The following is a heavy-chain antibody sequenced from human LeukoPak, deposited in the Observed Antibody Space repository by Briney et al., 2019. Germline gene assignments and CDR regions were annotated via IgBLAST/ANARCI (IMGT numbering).Heavy chain of an antibody. CDR2: IYYSGST. Sequence: SQTLSLTCTVSGGSISSGDYFWSWIRQPPGKGLEWIGYIYYSGSTYYNPSLKSRVTISVDTSKNQFSLELSSVTAADTAVYYCASRYCSGGSCYSGSWFDPWGQGTLVTVSS. CDR3: ASRYCSGGSCYSGSWFDP. J-gene: IGHJ5*02. CDR1: GGSISSGDYF. V-gene: IGHV4-30-4*01. D-gene: IGHD2-15*01.